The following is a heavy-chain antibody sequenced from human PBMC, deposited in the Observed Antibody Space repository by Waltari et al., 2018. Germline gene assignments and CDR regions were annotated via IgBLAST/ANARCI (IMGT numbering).Heavy chain of an antibody. CDR3: ARSPTYYYDSSGYPYYYYYGMDV. V-gene: IGHV4-59*01. Sequence: QVQLQESGPGLVKPSETLSLTCTVSGGSISSYYWSWIRQPPGKGLEWIGYIYYSGSTNHNPSLKSRVTISVDTSKNQVSLKLSSVTAADTAVYYCARSPTYYYDSSGYPYYYYYGMDVWGQGTTVTVSS. D-gene: IGHD3-22*01. CDR1: GGSISSYY. J-gene: IGHJ6*02. CDR2: IYYSGST.